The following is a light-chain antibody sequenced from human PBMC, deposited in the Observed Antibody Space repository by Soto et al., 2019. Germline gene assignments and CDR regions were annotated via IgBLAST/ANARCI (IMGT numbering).Light chain of an antibody. Sequence: QAVVTQPPSVSGAPGQRVTISCTGSSSNIGAPYDVQWYQQLPGTAPKLLIYGNDKRPFGVPGRFSASRSGTSASLAITGLQAEDEADFYCQSYDNTLRGFVFGAGTKVTVL. J-gene: IGLJ1*01. CDR1: SSNIGAPYD. CDR3: QSYDNTLRGFV. V-gene: IGLV1-40*01. CDR2: GND.